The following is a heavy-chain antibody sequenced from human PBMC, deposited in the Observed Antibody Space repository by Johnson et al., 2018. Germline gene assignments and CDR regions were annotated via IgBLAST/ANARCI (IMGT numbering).Heavy chain of an antibody. CDR3: AKDKVTGGTYSEPRGSYYYYCDMDV. D-gene: IGHD1-14*01. V-gene: IGHV3-9*01. J-gene: IGHJ6*03. CDR1: GFTFDDYA. Sequence: VQLVESGGRLVQPGRSLRLSCAASGFTFDDYAMHWVRQAPGKGLEWVSGISWNSGTIAYAASVKGRFTISRDHAKKSRYLQMNSLRAEDTASYYCAKDKVTGGTYSEPRGSYYYYCDMDVWGKGPTVTVSS. CDR2: ISWNSGTI.